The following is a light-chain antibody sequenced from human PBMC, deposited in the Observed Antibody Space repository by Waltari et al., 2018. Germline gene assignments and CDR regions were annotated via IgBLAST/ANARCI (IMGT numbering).Light chain of an antibody. V-gene: IGLV3-19*01. CDR1: SLRSYY. J-gene: IGLJ2*01. CDR2: DKN. Sequence: ELTQDPAVSVAMGQTVRITCQGDSLRSYYASWYQQRPGQAPILVIYDKNNRPSGVPDRFSGSSSHNTGSLTITGAQAEDEASYYCHSRDASGVAGSFGGGTKLTVL. CDR3: HSRDASGVAGS.